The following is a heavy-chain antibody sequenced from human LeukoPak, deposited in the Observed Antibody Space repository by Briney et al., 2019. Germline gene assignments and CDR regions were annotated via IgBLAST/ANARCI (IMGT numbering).Heavy chain of an antibody. CDR2: IFYDGTT. CDR1: GGSTNSPIYY. D-gene: IGHD3-10*01. V-gene: IGHV4-39*02. CDR3: ARLSWGSGLPFDY. J-gene: IGHJ4*02. Sequence: SETLSLTCSVSGGSTNSPIYYWGWIRQPPGKGLEWIGNIFYDGTTFYNPSLNSRVAISLDTSRNHFSLTVTSVTAADAAVYYCARLSWGSGLPFDYWGQGSLVIVSS.